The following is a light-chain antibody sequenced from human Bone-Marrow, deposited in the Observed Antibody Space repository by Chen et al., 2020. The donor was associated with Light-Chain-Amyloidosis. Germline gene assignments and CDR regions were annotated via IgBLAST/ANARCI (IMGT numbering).Light chain of an antibody. Sequence: SYELTQPPSVSVSSGQTARINCSVVDLPTKYAYWYQQNPGQAPVLVIHRDTEMPSGISERFSGYSSGTTTTLTIGGVQAEDEADYHCQSADSNGTYELIFGGGTKLTVL. CDR1: DLPTKY. V-gene: IGLV3-25*03. CDR3: QSADSNGTYELI. CDR2: RDT. J-gene: IGLJ2*01.